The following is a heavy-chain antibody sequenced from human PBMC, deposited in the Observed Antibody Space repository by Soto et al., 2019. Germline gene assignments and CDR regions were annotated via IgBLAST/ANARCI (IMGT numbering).Heavy chain of an antibody. V-gene: IGHV4-34*01. CDR3: ARGVVDFDY. J-gene: IGHJ4*02. D-gene: IGHD2-15*01. Sequence: PSETLSLTCAVFGGSFSNYYWNWIRQPPGKGLEWIGEIDHSGSPNYNPSLKGRVTISVDTSGDQFSLRLNSVTAADTAVYYCARGVVDFDYWGQGTLVTVSS. CDR1: GGSFSNYY. CDR2: IDHSGSP.